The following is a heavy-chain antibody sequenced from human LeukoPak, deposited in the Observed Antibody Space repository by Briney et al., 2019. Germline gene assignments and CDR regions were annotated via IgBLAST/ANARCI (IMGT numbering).Heavy chain of an antibody. V-gene: IGHV3-30-3*01. J-gene: IGHJ4*02. CDR2: ISYDGSNK. Sequence: PGGSLRLSCAASGFTVSSNYMNWVRQAPGKGLEWVAVISYDGSNKYYADSVKGRFTISRDNSKNTLYLQMNSLRAEDTAVYYCARGVEGIAVAPYYFDYWGQGTLVTVSS. CDR3: ARGVEGIAVAPYYFDY. CDR1: GFTVSSNY. D-gene: IGHD6-19*01.